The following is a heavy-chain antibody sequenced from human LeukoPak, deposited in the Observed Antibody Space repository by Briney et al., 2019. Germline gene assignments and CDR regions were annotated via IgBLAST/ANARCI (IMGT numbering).Heavy chain of an antibody. Sequence: PGGSLRLSCAASGSIVSANYMSWVRQAPGKGLEWISFIYTGESTYYADSVKGRFTISRDNSKNTVYLQMTSLRAEDTAVYYCAKEGDCSTTSCLTGGLDVWGKGTTVTVS. J-gene: IGHJ6*04. CDR3: AKEGDCSTTSCLTGGLDV. CDR2: IYTGEST. CDR1: GSIVSANY. D-gene: IGHD2-2*01. V-gene: IGHV3-53*01.